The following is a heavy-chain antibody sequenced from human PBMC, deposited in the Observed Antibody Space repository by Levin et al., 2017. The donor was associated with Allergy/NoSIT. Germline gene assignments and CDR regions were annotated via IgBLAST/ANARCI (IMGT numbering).Heavy chain of an antibody. CDR2: IYYSGST. Sequence: PSETLSLTCTVSGGSISSGGYYWSWIRQHPGKGLEWIGYIYYSGSTYYNPSLKSRVTISVDTSKNQFSLKLSSVTAADTAVYYCARDGALYCSGGSCYHQNYFDYWGQGTLVTVSS. V-gene: IGHV4-31*03. CDR1: GGSISSGGYY. J-gene: IGHJ4*02. CDR3: ARDGALYCSGGSCYHQNYFDY. D-gene: IGHD2-15*01.